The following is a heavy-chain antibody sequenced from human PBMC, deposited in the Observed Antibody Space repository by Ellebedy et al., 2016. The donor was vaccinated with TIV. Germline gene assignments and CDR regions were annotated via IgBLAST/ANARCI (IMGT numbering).Heavy chain of an antibody. D-gene: IGHD1-1*01. J-gene: IGHJ4*02. CDR1: GGSINSSY. CDR2: FYYSGKA. CDR3: ATYNMGRLDY. Sequence: SETLSLTCTVSGGSINSSYWTWIRQPPGKALEWIGYFYYSGKANYSPSLKSRVTISVDTSKNQFSLRLTSVTAADTAVHYCATYNMGRLDYWGQGTLVTVSS. V-gene: IGHV4-59*08.